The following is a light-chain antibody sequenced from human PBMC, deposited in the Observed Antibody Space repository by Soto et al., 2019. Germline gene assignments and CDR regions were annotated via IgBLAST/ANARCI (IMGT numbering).Light chain of an antibody. J-gene: IGKJ1*01. CDR3: QQYRRSPRT. Sequence: TLSCRASQSLASTFLAWYQQKPGQAPRLLIHSASSRATGIPDRFSGRGSGTDFTLTISRLEPEDFAVYYCQQYRRSPRTFCQGTKVDI. CDR2: SAS. CDR1: QSLASTF. V-gene: IGKV3-20*01.